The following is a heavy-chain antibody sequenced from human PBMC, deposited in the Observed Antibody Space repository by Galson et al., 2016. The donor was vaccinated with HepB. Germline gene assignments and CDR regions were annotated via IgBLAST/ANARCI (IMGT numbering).Heavy chain of an antibody. Sequence: PALVTPTQTLTLTCHFSGFSLTAVGEAVAWIRQPPAKALEWLALIFWDDDKAFTPSLKMRLSITQDVFKNEGVLTLTNMDPVDTATYYCAHVKIEGEPPVGGDYYPLDFWGQGGLITVSS. CDR1: GFSLTAVGEA. V-gene: IGHV2-5*02. D-gene: IGHD4-17*01. CDR3: AHVKIEGEPPVGGDYYPLDF. J-gene: IGHJ4*02. CDR2: IFWDDDK.